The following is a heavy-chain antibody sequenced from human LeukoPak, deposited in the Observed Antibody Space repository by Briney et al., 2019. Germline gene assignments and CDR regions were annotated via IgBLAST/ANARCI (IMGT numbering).Heavy chain of an antibody. V-gene: IGHV3-48*03. CDR3: ATSRGSWPDYFDS. Sequence: PGGSLRLSCAASGFTFSSYEMNWVRQAPGKGLEWVSYIGSSGSNIYYADSVKGRFTISRDHAKNSLYLQMNSLRVEDTAVYYCATSRGSWPDYFDSWGRGTLVTVSS. CDR2: IGSSGSNI. D-gene: IGHD6-13*01. J-gene: IGHJ4*02. CDR1: GFTFSSYE.